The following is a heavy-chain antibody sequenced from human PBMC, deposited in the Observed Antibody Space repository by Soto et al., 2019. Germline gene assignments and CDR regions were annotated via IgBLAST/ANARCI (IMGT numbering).Heavy chain of an antibody. CDR1: HGYINIGAYS. D-gene: IGHD1-26*01. Sequence: SDPLSLTCAVSHGYINIGAYSSSWYRQPPGKGLEWIRNLYHGGSTYSNPSLKNRVTISGDWSQNQFSLQLNPVTAWDTARCYVARAFASIGLCDYWGPGILVTVSS. J-gene: IGHJ4*01. V-gene: IGHV4-30-2*01. CDR3: ARAFASIGLCDY. CDR2: LYHGGST.